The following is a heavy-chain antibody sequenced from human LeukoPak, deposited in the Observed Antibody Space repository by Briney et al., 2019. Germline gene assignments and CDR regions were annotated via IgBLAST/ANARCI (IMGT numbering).Heavy chain of an antibody. CDR3: TTRLVDI. V-gene: IGHV3-15*01. Sequence: GGSLRLSCAVSGFTLTYAWMNWVRQAPGKGLEWVGRIKSKTDGGTTDYAAPVKGRFTISRDDSKTTWYLQMHSLKTEDTAVYYCTTRLVDIWGQGTMVTVSS. J-gene: IGHJ3*02. CDR1: GFTLTYAW. CDR2: IKSKTDGGTT.